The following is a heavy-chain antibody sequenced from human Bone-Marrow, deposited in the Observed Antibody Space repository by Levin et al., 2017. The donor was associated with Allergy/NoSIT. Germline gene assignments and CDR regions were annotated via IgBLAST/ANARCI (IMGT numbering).Heavy chain of an antibody. D-gene: IGHD2-2*01. CDR2: IDPSDSYT. V-gene: IGHV5-10-1*01. Sequence: GESLKISCKGSGYSFTSYWISWVRQMPGKGLEWMGRIDPSDSYTNYSPSFQGHVTISADKSISTAYLQWSSLKASDTAMYYCARSLPAMDDDFSFDYWGQGTLVTVSS. CDR3: ARSLPAMDDDFSFDY. CDR1: GYSFTSYW. J-gene: IGHJ4*02.